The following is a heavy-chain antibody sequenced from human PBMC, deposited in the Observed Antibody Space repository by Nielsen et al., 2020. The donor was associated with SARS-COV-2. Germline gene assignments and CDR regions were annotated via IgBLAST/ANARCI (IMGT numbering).Heavy chain of an antibody. CDR3: ARGHTSIAASYYYYYYMYV. J-gene: IGHJ6*03. Sequence: ASVKVSCKASGYTFTSYGISWVRQAPGQGLEWMGWISAYNGNTNYAQKFQGRVTMTRDTSTSTVYMELSSLRSEDTAVYYCARGHTSIAASYYYYYYMYVWGKGTTVTVSS. CDR2: ISAYNGNT. CDR1: GYTFTSYG. D-gene: IGHD6-6*01. V-gene: IGHV1-18*01.